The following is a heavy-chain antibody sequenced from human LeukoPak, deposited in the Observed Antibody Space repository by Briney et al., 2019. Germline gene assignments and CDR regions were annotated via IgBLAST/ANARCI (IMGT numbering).Heavy chain of an antibody. CDR3: ARDDAGIAAAGNDY. J-gene: IGHJ4*02. CDR2: ISAYNGNT. Sequence: ASVKVSCKASGYTFTSYGISWVRQAPGQGLEWMGWISAYNGNTNYAQKLQGRVTMTTDTSTSTAYMELRSLRSDDTAVYYCARDDAGIAAAGNDYWGQGTLVTVSS. CDR1: GYTFTSYG. V-gene: IGHV1-18*01. D-gene: IGHD6-13*01.